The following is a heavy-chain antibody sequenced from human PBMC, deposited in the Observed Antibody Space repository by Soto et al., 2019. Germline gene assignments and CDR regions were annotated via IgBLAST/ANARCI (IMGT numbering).Heavy chain of an antibody. V-gene: IGHV5-51*01. CDR3: ARHEYSSGWRYFDS. D-gene: IGHD3-22*01. J-gene: IGHJ4*02. CDR1: GYSFTSYW. CDR2: IFPADSDT. Sequence: GESLKISCKGSGYSFTSYWIGWVRQMPGKGLEWMGIIFPADSDTRYSPSFQGQVTISADKSLSTTYLQWSSLKASDTAMYYCARHEYSSGWRYFDSWGQGTLVTVSS.